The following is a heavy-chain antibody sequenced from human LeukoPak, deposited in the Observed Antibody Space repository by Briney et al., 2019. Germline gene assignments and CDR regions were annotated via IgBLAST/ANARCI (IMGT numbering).Heavy chain of an antibody. J-gene: IGHJ1*01. V-gene: IGHV4-39*07. CDR1: GGSISSSSYY. D-gene: IGHD1-1*01. Sequence: SETLSLTCTVSGGSISSSSYYWGWIRQPPGKGLEWIGSIYYSGSTYYNPSLKSRVTISVDTSKTQFSLKLSSVTAADTAVYYCAGAPTGTGNFQHWGQGTLVTVSS. CDR3: AGAPTGTGNFQH. CDR2: IYYSGST.